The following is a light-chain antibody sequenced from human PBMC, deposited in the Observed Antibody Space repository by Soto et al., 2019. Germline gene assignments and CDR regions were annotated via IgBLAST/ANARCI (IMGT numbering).Light chain of an antibody. CDR3: QQYNNLPL. J-gene: IGKJ1*01. CDR2: GAS. Sequence: EIVMTQSPATLSVSPGERATLSCRASQSVSSNLAWYQQKPGQAPRLLIYGASTTATGIPARFSGSGSGTEFTLTLSSLQSEDCAMYYCQQYNNLPLFGQGTKLQIK. V-gene: IGKV3-15*01. CDR1: QSVSSN.